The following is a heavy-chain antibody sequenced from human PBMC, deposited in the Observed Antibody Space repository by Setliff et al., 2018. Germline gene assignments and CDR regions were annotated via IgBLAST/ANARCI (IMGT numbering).Heavy chain of an antibody. CDR3: ARGDCSSTSCYASIYYYYMDV. J-gene: IGHJ6*03. CDR1: GGTFSSYA. D-gene: IGHD2-2*01. V-gene: IGHV1-69*10. CDR2: IIPILGIA. Sequence: ASVKVSCKASGGTFSSYAISWVRQAPGQGLEWMGGIIPILGIANYAQKLQGRVTITADKSTSTAYMELSSLRSEDTAVYYCARGDCSSTSCYASIYYYYMDVWGKGTTVTVSS.